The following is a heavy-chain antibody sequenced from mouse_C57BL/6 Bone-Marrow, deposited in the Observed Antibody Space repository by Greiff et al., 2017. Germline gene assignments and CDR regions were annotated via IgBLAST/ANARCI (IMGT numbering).Heavy chain of an antibody. CDR1: GFNIKNTY. CDR3: ARPPYYYGSSYGY. CDR2: IDPANGNT. V-gene: IGHV14-3*01. J-gene: IGHJ2*01. Sequence: VQLKQSVAELVRPGASVKLSCTASGFNIKNTYMHWVKQRPEQGLEWIGRIDPANGNTKYAPKFQGKATITADPSSNTAYLQLSSLTSEDTAIYYCARPPYYYGSSYGYWGQGTTLTVSS. D-gene: IGHD1-1*01.